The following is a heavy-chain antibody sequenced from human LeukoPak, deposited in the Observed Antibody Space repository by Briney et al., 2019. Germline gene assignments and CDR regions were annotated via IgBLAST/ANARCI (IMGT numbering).Heavy chain of an antibody. V-gene: IGHV3-7*01. CDR1: GFTFTTYW. CDR2: INQDGSEK. D-gene: IGHD4-23*01. CDR3: VRAIGSNTL. J-gene: IGHJ4*02. Sequence: GGSLRLSCAASGFTFTTYWMSWVRQAPGKVLEWVANINQDGSEKYYVDSVKGRFTISRDNAKNSLYLQMNSLRAEDTAVYFCVRAIGSNTLWGQGILVTVSS.